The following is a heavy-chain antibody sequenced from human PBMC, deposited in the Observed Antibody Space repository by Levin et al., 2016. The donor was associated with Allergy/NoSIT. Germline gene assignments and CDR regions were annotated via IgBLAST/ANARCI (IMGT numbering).Heavy chain of an antibody. J-gene: IGHJ4*02. CDR1: GFTFSNAW. Sequence: GESLKISCAASGFTFSNAWMSWVRQAPGKGLEWVGRVKSKTGGGTTDYAVTDYAAPVKGRFTISRDDSKNTLYLQMNSLKTEDTAVYYCTTDLSMVPYTIYWGQGALVTVSS. D-gene: IGHD3-10*01. V-gene: IGHV3-15*01. CDR2: VKSKTGGGTTDYAVT. CDR3: TTDLSMVPYTIY.